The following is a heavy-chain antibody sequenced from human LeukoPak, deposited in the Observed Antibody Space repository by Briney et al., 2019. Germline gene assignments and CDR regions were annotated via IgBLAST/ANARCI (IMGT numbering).Heavy chain of an antibody. CDR2: VRSKAYGGTV. D-gene: IGHD5-18*01. CDR1: GFTFGDHA. J-gene: IGHJ6*02. CDR3: TRGPIHLWLYYAMDV. V-gene: IGHV3-49*04. Sequence: GGSLSLSCTASGFTFGDHAMSWVRQAPGKGLEWVGFVRSKAYGGTVEYAASVKGRFTISRDDSKSIAYLQMNSLKTEDSALYYCTRGPIHLWLYYAMDVWGQGTTVIVSS.